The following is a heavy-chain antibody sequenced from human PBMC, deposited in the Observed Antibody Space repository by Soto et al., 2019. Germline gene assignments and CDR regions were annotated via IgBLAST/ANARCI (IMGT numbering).Heavy chain of an antibody. Sequence: GGSLRLSCVASGFTVSNNYMSWVRQAPGKGLEWISVLYSGGSAYYADSVRGRFTISRDISKNTLFLQMDSLRAEDTAIYFCARDVSAAIIDWGQGTLVTVSS. CDR1: GFTVSNNY. D-gene: IGHD2-2*01. CDR3: ARDVSAAIID. J-gene: IGHJ4*02. V-gene: IGHV3-66*01. CDR2: LYSGGSA.